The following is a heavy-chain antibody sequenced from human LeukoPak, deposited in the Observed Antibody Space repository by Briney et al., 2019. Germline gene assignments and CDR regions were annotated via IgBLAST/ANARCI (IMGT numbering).Heavy chain of an antibody. J-gene: IGHJ4*02. CDR1: GGSFSGYY. CDR2: INHSGST. D-gene: IGHD6-13*01. CDR3: ARFSSSWYGPSDY. Sequence: SETLSLTCAVYGGSFSGYYWSWIRQPPGKGLEWIGEINHSGSTNYNPSLKGRVTISVDTSKNQFSLKLSSVTAADTAVYYCARFSSSWYGPSDYWGQGTLVTVSS. V-gene: IGHV4-34*01.